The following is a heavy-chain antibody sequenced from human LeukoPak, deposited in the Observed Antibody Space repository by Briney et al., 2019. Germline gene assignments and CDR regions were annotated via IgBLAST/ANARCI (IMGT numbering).Heavy chain of an antibody. V-gene: IGHV5-51*01. Sequence: GESPKNPCKTPGYPFKIYWIAWVRQLPGKGLEWMGIIYPDDSKTRYSPSFQGQVTMSVDKSITTAYLQWSSLKASDTAMYYCARLSGGSSLRNDAFDVWGQGTMVTVSP. D-gene: IGHD1-26*01. J-gene: IGHJ3*01. CDR1: GYPFKIYW. CDR3: ARLSGGSSLRNDAFDV. CDR2: IYPDDSKT.